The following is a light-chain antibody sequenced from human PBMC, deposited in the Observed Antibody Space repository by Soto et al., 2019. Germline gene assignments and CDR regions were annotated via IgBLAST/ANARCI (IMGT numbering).Light chain of an antibody. CDR2: TAS. CDR3: QQYSISRT. V-gene: IGKV1-39*01. J-gene: IGKJ1*01. Sequence: DIQMTQAASSLSASVGDRVTFICRASQSMSTYLNWYQQKPGKAPKLLIYTASRLQGGAPTRFSGGGSAAEFTLTISRLPSEDSAVYYCQQYSISRTVGQGTQVEI. CDR1: QSMSTY.